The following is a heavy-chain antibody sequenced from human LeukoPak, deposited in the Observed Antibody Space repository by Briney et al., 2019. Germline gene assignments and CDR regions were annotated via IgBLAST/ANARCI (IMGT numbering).Heavy chain of an antibody. CDR3: ARVHYDTSGYG. Sequence: ASETVSCKASRYTFTNYYVHWVRQAPGQELGWMGIINLPGGSTNYAQKFQGRVTMTRDTSTSTVYMELSRLRSDDTAVYYCARVHYDTSGYGWGQGTLVTVSS. V-gene: IGHV1-46*01. J-gene: IGHJ4*02. CDR1: RYTFTNYY. D-gene: IGHD3-22*01. CDR2: INLPGGST.